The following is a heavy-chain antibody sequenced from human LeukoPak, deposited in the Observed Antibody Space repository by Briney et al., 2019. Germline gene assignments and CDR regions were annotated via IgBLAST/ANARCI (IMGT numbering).Heavy chain of an antibody. CDR3: ARGHEQQLCWFDP. CDR1: GGSISSYY. D-gene: IGHD6-13*01. Sequence: SETLSLTCTVSGGSISSYYWSWIRQPPGKGLEWIGYIYYSGSTNYNPSLKSRVTISVDTSKNQLSLKLSSVTAADTAVYYCARGHEQQLCWFDPWGQGTLVTVSS. CDR2: IYYSGST. J-gene: IGHJ5*02. V-gene: IGHV4-59*01.